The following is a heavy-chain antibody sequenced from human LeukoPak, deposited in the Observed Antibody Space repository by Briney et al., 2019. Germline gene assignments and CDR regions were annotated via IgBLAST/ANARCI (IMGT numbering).Heavy chain of an antibody. CDR2: INWDDDK. CDR3: ARTLYYYDSSGYYNTGDDAFDI. CDR1: GFSLSTSGMR. V-gene: IGHV2-70*04. D-gene: IGHD3-22*01. Sequence: QTLTLTCTFSGFSLSTSGMRVSWIRQPPGKALEWLAHINWDDDKFYSTSLKTRLTISKDTAKSQVVLTMTNMDPVDTATYYCARTLYYYDSSGYYNTGDDAFDIWGQGTMVTVSS. J-gene: IGHJ3*02.